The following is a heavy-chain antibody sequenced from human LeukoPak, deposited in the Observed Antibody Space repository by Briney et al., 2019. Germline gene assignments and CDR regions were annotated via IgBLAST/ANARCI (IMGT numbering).Heavy chain of an antibody. CDR1: GGSISSYY. CDR3: ARASIVATPGDAFDI. V-gene: IGHV4-59*01. J-gene: IGHJ3*02. CDR2: IYYSGST. D-gene: IGHD5-12*01. Sequence: SETLSLTCTVSGGSISSYYWSWIRQPPGKGLEWIGYIYYSGSTNYNPSLKSRVTISVDTSKNQFSLKLSSVTAADTAVYYCARASIVATPGDAFDIWGQGTMVTVSS.